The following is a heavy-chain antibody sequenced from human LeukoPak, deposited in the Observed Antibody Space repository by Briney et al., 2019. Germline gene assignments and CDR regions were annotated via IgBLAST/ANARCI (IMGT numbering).Heavy chain of an antibody. Sequence: ASVKVSWKPSGYSFTRNGISWVRQAPGQGLEWMGWISTNSGNTKYAQKFQDRVTLATDTSTSTAYMELRSLRSDDTAVYYCARDVNYAFDYWGQGTLVTVSS. V-gene: IGHV1-18*01. J-gene: IGHJ4*02. CDR2: ISTNSGNT. CDR1: GYSFTRNG. CDR3: ARDVNYAFDY. D-gene: IGHD3-16*01.